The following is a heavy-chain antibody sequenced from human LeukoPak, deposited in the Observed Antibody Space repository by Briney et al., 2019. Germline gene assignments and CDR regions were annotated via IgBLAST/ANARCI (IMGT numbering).Heavy chain of an antibody. CDR2: INTNTGNP. Sequence: ASVKVPCKASGGTFSSYAVSWVRLTPGQGLEWMGWINTNTGNPTYAQGFTGRFVFSLDTSVSTAYLQISSLKAEDTAVYYCARDRTLFDYWGQGTLVTVSS. CDR1: GGTFSSYA. V-gene: IGHV7-4-1*02. J-gene: IGHJ4*02. CDR3: ARDRTLFDY.